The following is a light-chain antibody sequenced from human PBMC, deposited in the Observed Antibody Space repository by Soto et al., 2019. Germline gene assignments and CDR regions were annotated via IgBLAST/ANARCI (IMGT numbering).Light chain of an antibody. V-gene: IGLV2-14*01. CDR3: LSYTTSSSYV. CDR2: EVS. Sequence: QSALTQPASVSGSPGQSITISCTGTSSDVGAYNRVSWYQQHSGKAPKLMIYEVSNRPSGVSNRFSGSKSGNTASLTISGLQAEDDAHYYCLSYTTSSSYVFGTGTKVTVL. CDR1: SSDVGAYNR. J-gene: IGLJ1*01.